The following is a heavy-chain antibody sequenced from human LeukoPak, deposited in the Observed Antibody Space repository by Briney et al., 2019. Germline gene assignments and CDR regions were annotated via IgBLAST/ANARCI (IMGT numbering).Heavy chain of an antibody. CDR1: GGSFSGYY. V-gene: IGHV4-34*01. CDR2: INHSGST. D-gene: IGHD3-10*01. J-gene: IGHJ4*02. Sequence: SETLSLTCAVYGGSFSGYYWSWIRQPPGKGLEWIGEINHSGSTNYNPSLKSRVTISVDTSKNQFSLKLSSVTAADTALYYCAEHYMGSSYNHGLDCWGQGTLVTVSS. CDR3: AEHYMGSSYNHGLDC.